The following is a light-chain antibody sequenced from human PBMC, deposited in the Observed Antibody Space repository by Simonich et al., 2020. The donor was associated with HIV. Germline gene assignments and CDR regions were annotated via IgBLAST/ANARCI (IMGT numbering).Light chain of an antibody. J-gene: IGKJ1*01. Sequence: VIWMTQSPSLLSASTGDRVTISCRMSQGISSYLAWYQQKPGKAPKLLIYKASSLESGVPSRFSGSGSGTEFTLTISSLQPDDFATYYCQQYNRYWTFGQGTKVEIK. CDR1: QGISSY. CDR3: QQYNRYWT. CDR2: KAS. V-gene: IGKV1D-8*03.